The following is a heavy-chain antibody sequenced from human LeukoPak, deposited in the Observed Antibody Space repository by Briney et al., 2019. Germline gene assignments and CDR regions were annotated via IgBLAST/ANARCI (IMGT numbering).Heavy chain of an antibody. CDR2: IYYSGST. D-gene: IGHD4-17*01. Sequence: SETLSLTCTVSGGSVSSGSYYWSWIRQPPGKGLEWIGYIYYSGSTNYNPSLKSRVTISVDTSKNQFSLNLRSVTPADTAVYYCARGLDYGDSIDYWGQGTLVTVSS. CDR1: GGSVSSGSYY. V-gene: IGHV4-61*01. J-gene: IGHJ4*02. CDR3: ARGLDYGDSIDY.